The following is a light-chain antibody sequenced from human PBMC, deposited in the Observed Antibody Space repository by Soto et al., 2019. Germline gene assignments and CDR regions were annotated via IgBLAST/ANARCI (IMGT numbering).Light chain of an antibody. CDR2: AAS. J-gene: IGKJ4*01. CDR1: QSVSRY. Sequence: DIQMTQSPSSLSASVGDRVTITCRASQSVSRYLNWYQQKPGKAPNLLISAASSLQSGVTSRFGGSGSGTDFTLTISSLQPEDFATYYCQQTYSAPPHTFGGGTKVEIK. V-gene: IGKV1-39*01. CDR3: QQTYSAPPHT.